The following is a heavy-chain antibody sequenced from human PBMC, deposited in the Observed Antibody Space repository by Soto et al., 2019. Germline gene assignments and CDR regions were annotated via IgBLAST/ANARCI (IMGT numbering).Heavy chain of an antibody. CDR1: GFTFSSYA. D-gene: IGHD2-15*01. J-gene: IGHJ6*02. Sequence: PGGSLRLSCAASGFTFSSYAMSWVRQAPGKGLEWVSSISSSSSYIYYADSVKGRFTISRDNAKNSLYLQMNSLRAEDTAVYYCARDGCSGGSCYSGYYYYGMDVWGQGTTVTVSS. V-gene: IGHV3-21*01. CDR3: ARDGCSGGSCYSGYYYYGMDV. CDR2: ISSSSSYI.